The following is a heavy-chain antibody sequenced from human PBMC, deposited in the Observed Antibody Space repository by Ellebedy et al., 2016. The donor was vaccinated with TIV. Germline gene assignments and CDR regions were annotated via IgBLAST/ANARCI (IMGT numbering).Heavy chain of an antibody. Sequence: PGGSLRLSCAASGFSFSKHFMSWVRQAPGKGLEWVSYISPAIFNTKYGDSVRGRFTISRDNAKTSLYLQLNSLRAEDTAVYYCAGACFGVACHFEHWGQGTLVTVSS. CDR3: AGACFGVACHFEH. D-gene: IGHD3-3*01. V-gene: IGHV3-11*06. CDR1: GFSFSKHF. J-gene: IGHJ4*02. CDR2: ISPAIFNT.